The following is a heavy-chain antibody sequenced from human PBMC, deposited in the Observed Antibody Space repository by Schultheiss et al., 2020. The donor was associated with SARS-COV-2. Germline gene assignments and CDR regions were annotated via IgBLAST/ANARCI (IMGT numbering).Heavy chain of an antibody. CDR1: GFTFSDYY. Sequence: GGSLRLSCAASGFTFSDYYMSWIRQAPGKGLEWVSYISSSGSTIYYADSVKGRFTISRDNSKNTLYLQMNSLRAEDTAVYYCARVYSVTAFDYWGQGTLVTVSS. D-gene: IGHD1-26*01. CDR3: ARVYSVTAFDY. J-gene: IGHJ4*02. CDR2: ISSSGSTI. V-gene: IGHV3-11*04.